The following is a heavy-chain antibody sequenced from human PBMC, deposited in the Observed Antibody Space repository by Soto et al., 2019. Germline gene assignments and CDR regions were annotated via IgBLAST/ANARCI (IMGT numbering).Heavy chain of an antibody. CDR1: GGTFSSYA. CDR3: ARDQESSSEPDDAFDI. J-gene: IGHJ3*02. Sequence: SVKVSCKVSGGTFSSYAISWVRQAPGQGLEWMGGIIPIFGTANYAQKFQGRVTITADESTSTAYMELSSLRSEDTAVYYCARDQESSSEPDDAFDIWGQGTMVTVSS. CDR2: IIPIFGTA. D-gene: IGHD6-6*01. V-gene: IGHV1-69*13.